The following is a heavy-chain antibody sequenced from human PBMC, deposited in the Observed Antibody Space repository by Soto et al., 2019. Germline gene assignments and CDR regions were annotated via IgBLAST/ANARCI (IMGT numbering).Heavy chain of an antibody. Sequence: SETLSLTCTVSGGSISSSSYYWGWLRQPPGKGLEWIGYIYYSASTNYNPSLKSRVTISVDTSKNQSSLKLTSVTAADTAVYYCARRSGYDYYYYYLDVWGKGTTVTV. J-gene: IGHJ6*03. D-gene: IGHD5-12*01. CDR2: IYYSAST. V-gene: IGHV4-61*05. CDR3: ARRSGYDYYYYYLDV. CDR1: GGSISSSSYY.